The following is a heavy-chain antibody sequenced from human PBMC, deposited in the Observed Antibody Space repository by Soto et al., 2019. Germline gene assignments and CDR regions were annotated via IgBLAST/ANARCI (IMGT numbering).Heavy chain of an antibody. CDR2: INPSGGST. CDR1: GYTFTSYY. Sequence: ASVKVSCKASGYTFTSYYMHWVRQAPGQGLEWMGIINPSGGSTSYAQRFQGRVTMTRDTSTSTVYMELSSLRSEDTAVYYCARDADTVTTRGHSVPRMVDVWGQGTTVTVSS. J-gene: IGHJ6*02. V-gene: IGHV1-46*01. D-gene: IGHD4-4*01. CDR3: ARDADTVTTRGHSVPRMVDV.